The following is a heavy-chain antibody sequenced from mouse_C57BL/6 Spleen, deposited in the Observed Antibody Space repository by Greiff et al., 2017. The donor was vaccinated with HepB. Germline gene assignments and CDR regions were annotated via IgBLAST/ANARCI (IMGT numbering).Heavy chain of an antibody. V-gene: IGHV3-6*01. Sequence: EVKVEESGPGLVKPSQSLSLTCSVTGYSITSGYYWNWIRQFPGNKLEWMGYISYDGSNNYNPSLKNRISITRDTSKNQFFLKLNSVTTEDTATYYCARDAFLYYYGSSYEGAMDYWGQGTSVTVSS. CDR1: GYSITSGYY. D-gene: IGHD1-1*01. CDR3: ARDAFLYYYGSSYEGAMDY. J-gene: IGHJ4*01. CDR2: ISYDGSN.